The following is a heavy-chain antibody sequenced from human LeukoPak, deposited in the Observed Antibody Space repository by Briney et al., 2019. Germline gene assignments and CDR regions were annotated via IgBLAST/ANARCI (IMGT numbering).Heavy chain of an antibody. CDR3: ARDPHIAAAGTIFDY. D-gene: IGHD6-13*01. CDR2: ISSSSTTR. Sequence: PGGSLRLSCVVSGFTFSSCSMNWVRQAPGKGLEWVSCISSSSTTRYYADSVKGRFTISRDNAKNSLYLQMNSLRDEDSAVYYCARDPHIAAAGTIFDYWGQGTLVTVSS. CDR1: GFTFSSCS. J-gene: IGHJ4*02. V-gene: IGHV3-48*02.